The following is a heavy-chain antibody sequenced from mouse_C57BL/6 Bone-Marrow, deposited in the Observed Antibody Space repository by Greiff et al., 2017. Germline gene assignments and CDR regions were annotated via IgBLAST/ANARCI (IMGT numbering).Heavy chain of an antibody. Sequence: QVQLQQPGAELVKPGASVTLSCKASGYTFTSYWMHWVKQRPGQGLEWIGMIHPNSGRTNYNEKFKSKATLTVDKSSSTAYMQLSSLTSENSAVYDCARSRIYDGYYAWFAYWGQGTLVTVSA. D-gene: IGHD2-3*01. J-gene: IGHJ3*01. CDR2: IHPNSGRT. CDR3: ARSRIYDGYYAWFAY. V-gene: IGHV1-64*01. CDR1: GYTFTSYW.